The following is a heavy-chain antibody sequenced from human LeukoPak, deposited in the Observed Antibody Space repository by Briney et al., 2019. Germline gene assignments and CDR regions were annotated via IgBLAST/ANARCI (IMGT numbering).Heavy chain of an antibody. CDR2: ISGSGGST. CDR1: GFTFSSYA. CDR3: AKKYSGSYPSAPYYFDY. D-gene: IGHD1-26*01. Sequence: GGSLRLSCAASGFTFSSYAMSWVRQAPGKGLEWVSAISGSGGSTYYADSVKGRFTISRDNSKNTLYLQMNSLRAEDTAVYYCAKKYSGSYPSAPYYFDYWGQGTLVTVSS. J-gene: IGHJ4*02. V-gene: IGHV3-23*01.